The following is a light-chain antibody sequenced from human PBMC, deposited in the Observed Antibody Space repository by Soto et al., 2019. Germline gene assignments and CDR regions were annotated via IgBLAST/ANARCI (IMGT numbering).Light chain of an antibody. CDR2: DAT. Sequence: DVQLTQSPSTLSASVGDRVAITCQATQTIFNYLNWFQQRPGKAPQLLISDATHLEAGVPSRFSGQRSGTDFTLISSDLQPEDFATYYCQQYEDLPLTFGGGTRVEV. J-gene: IGKJ4*01. CDR3: QQYEDLPLT. CDR1: QTIFNY. V-gene: IGKV1-33*01.